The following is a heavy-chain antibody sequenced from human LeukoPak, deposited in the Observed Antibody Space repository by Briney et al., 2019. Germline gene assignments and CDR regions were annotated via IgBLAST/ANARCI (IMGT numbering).Heavy chain of an antibody. V-gene: IGHV3-23*01. CDR1: GFTFSNFA. Sequence: GGSLRPSCVASGFTFSNFAMSWVRQAPGKGLDWVSAISISGGSTYYAGSVKGRFTISRDNSKNTLYLQMNSLRAEDTALYYCAKGIKWELPFDYWGQGTLVTVSS. CDR3: AKGIKWELPFDY. CDR2: ISISGGST. D-gene: IGHD1-26*01. J-gene: IGHJ4*02.